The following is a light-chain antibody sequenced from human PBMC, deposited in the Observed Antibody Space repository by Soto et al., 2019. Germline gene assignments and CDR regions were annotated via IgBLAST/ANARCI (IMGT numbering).Light chain of an antibody. CDR3: CSYAGRYTLWV. V-gene: IGLV2-11*01. CDR2: DVS. Sequence: QSALTQPRSVSGSPGQSVTISCTGTSSDVGGYNYVSWYQQHPGKAPKLMIYDVSKRPSGVPDRFSGSKSGNTASLIISGLQAEDEADYYCCSYAGRYTLWVFGGGTKLTVL. CDR1: SSDVGGYNY. J-gene: IGLJ3*02.